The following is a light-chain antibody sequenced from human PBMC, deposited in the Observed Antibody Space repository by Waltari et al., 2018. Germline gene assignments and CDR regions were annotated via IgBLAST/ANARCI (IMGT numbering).Light chain of an antibody. CDR1: QSVNNY. CDR3: QQYSSSPLT. J-gene: IGKJ3*01. V-gene: IGKV3-20*01. CDR2: GAS. Sequence: EIVLTQSPGTLSLSPGERATLSCRASQSVNNYLAWFQQKTGQAPRLLIHGASSMATGIPDRISGSGSGTDFTLTISGLEPQDFAVYYCQQYSSSPLTFGPGTKVDIK.